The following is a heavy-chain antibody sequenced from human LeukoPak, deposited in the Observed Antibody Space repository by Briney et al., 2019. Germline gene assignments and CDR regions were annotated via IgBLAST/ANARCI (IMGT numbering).Heavy chain of an antibody. J-gene: IGHJ6*03. CDR3: ARVRDSVWGSYTPYYYYMDV. Sequence: PGGSLRLSCAASGFTFSSYSMNWVRQAPGKGLEWVSSISSSSSYIYYADSVKGRFTIYRDNAKNPLYLQMNSLRAEETAVYYCARVRDSVWGSYTPYYYYMDVWGKGTTVTVSS. CDR2: ISSSSSYI. V-gene: IGHV3-21*01. D-gene: IGHD3-16*01. CDR1: GFTFSSYS.